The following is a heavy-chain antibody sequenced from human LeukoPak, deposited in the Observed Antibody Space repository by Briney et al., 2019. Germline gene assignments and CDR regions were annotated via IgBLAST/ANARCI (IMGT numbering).Heavy chain of an antibody. V-gene: IGHV3-33*06. CDR3: AKDRETYEYTFDY. D-gene: IGHD6-6*01. CDR2: MWYDGSKD. Sequence: GKSLRLSCAASGFSFSTYGIHWVRQAPGKGLEWVAVMWYDGSKDYYADSVKGRFTISRGTSKNTLYLQMNNLRAEDTAVYYCAKDRETYEYTFDYWGQGTLVTVSS. J-gene: IGHJ4*02. CDR1: GFSFSTYG.